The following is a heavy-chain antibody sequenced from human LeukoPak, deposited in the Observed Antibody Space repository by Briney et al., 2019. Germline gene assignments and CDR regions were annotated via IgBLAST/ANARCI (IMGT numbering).Heavy chain of an antibody. CDR1: GFTFSYYS. CDR3: ARIPGYSSSWYGYYYYYMDV. Sequence: PGGSLRLSCAASGFTFSYYSMNWVRQAPGKGLEWVSYISTSSSTIYYADSVKGRFTISRDNARNSLYLQMNSLRAEDTAVYYCARIPGYSSSWYGYYYYYMDVWGKGTTVTVSS. D-gene: IGHD6-13*01. J-gene: IGHJ6*03. CDR2: ISTSSSTI. V-gene: IGHV3-48*01.